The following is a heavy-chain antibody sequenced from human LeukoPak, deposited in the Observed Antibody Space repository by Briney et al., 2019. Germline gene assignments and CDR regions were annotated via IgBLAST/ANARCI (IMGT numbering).Heavy chain of an antibody. V-gene: IGHV4-4*07. CDR3: ARGGGASPSDY. CDR1: GYSISSSY. D-gene: IGHD2-2*01. J-gene: IGHJ4*02. Sequence: SETLSLTCTVSGYSISSSYWSWIRRPAGKGLEWIGRFYTSGSANYNPSLKSRVSMSVDTSKNQLSLKLTSVTAADTAVYYCARGGGASPSDYWGQGILVTVSS. CDR2: FYTSGSA.